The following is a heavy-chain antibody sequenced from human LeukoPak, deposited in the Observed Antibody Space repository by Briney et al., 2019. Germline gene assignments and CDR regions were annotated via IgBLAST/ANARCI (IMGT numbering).Heavy chain of an antibody. CDR2: INLDGSER. V-gene: IGHV3-7*01. J-gene: IGHJ4*02. Sequence: PGGALRLSCAASGFTFSGHSMTWVRQAPGEGLEWVANINLDGSERFYVDFVKGRFTISRDNANNSMYLQMNSLRAEDTAVYYCGRVIAGAIDYWGQGTLVTVSS. CDR1: GFTFSGHS. D-gene: IGHD6-13*01. CDR3: GRVIAGAIDY.